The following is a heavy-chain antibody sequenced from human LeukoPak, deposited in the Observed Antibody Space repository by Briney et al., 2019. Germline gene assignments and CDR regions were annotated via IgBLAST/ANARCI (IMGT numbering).Heavy chain of an antibody. Sequence: SETLSLTCTVSGGSISSGGYYWSWIRQHPRKGLEWIGYIYYSGSTYYNPSLKSRVTISVDTSKNQFSLKLSSVTAADTAVYYCARGARGFTHYFDYWGQGTLVTVSS. J-gene: IGHJ4*02. D-gene: IGHD3-10*01. CDR3: ARGARGFTHYFDY. CDR2: IYYSGST. V-gene: IGHV4-31*03. CDR1: GGSISSGGYY.